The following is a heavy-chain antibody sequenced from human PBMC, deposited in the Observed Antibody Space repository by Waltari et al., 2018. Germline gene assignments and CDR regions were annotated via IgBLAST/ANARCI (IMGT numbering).Heavy chain of an antibody. CDR3: ATYVGASVGTAAFDV. V-gene: IGHV4-39*01. J-gene: IGHJ3*01. Sequence: QLQLQESGPRLVKPWESLFLTCSFSGGSLTTTSPFWGWIRQPPGQGLEWIGTISYNGATYSSPSLKSRVTMSRDTSKNQLSLRLGSVTAADTAVYYCATYVGASVGTAAFDVWGQGTMVTVSS. CDR2: ISYNGAT. CDR1: GGSLTTTSPF. D-gene: IGHD3-10*02.